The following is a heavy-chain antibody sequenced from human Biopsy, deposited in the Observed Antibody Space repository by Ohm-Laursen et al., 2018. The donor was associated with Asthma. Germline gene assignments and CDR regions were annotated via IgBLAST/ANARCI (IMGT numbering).Heavy chain of an antibody. CDR3: ARERAGYYGSGSYLGY. D-gene: IGHD3-10*01. J-gene: IGHJ4*02. CDR1: GGSISSGGYY. V-gene: IGHV4-31*03. Sequence: TLSLTCSVSGGSISSGGYYWSWIRQHPGKGLEWIGYIYYSGSTYYNPSLKSRFTISVDTSKNQFSLKLSSVTAADTAVYYCARERAGYYGSGSYLGYWGQGTLVTVSS. CDR2: IYYSGST.